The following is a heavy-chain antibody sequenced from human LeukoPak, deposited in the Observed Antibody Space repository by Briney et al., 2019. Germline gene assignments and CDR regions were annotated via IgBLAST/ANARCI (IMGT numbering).Heavy chain of an antibody. V-gene: IGHV3-21*01. D-gene: IGHD5-18*01. J-gene: IGHJ4*02. CDR2: ISSSSRNI. Sequence: GGSLRLSCAASGFNFNIFSMQWVRQAPGQGLECVSSISSSSRNIYYGDSVKGRFTISRDNAKNSVFLQMNSLRAEDTAVYYCARDQGYSRVWGQGTLVTVSS. CDR1: GFNFNIFS. CDR3: ARDQGYSRV.